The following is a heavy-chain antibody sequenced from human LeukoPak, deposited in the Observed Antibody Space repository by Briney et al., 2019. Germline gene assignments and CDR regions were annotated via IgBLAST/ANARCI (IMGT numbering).Heavy chain of an antibody. Sequence: SATLSPTCAVDGGSFSGYYWSWIRQPPGKGLEWIGEINHSGSTNYNPSLKSRVTISVDTSKNQFSLKLSSVTAADTAVYYRARGGSRIQLWLRCNYCGQGTLVTVSS. CDR2: INHSGST. V-gene: IGHV4-34*01. CDR3: ARGGSRIQLWLRCNY. CDR1: GGSFSGYY. D-gene: IGHD5-18*01. J-gene: IGHJ4*02.